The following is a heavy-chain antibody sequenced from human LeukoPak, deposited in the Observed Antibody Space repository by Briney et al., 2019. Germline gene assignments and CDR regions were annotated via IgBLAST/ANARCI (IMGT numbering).Heavy chain of an antibody. CDR3: ARDRGGSYFDY. V-gene: IGHV4-30-2*01. J-gene: IGHJ4*02. Sequence: PSETLSLTCTVSGGSISSGGYYWSWIRQPPGKGLEWIGYIYHSGSTYYNPSLKSRVTISVDTSKNQFSLKLSSVTAADTAVYYCARDRGGSYFDYWGQGTLVTVSS. CDR1: GGSISSGGYY. D-gene: IGHD2-15*01. CDR2: IYHSGST.